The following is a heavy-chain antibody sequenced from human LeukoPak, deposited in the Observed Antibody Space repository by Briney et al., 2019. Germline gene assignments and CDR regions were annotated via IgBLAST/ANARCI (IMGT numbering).Heavy chain of an antibody. CDR3: ARGILYYDILTGYLLYYFDY. CDR2: IYTSGST. Sequence: SETLPLTCTVSSGSISSGSYYWSWIRQPAGKGLEWIGRIYTSGSTNYNPSLKSRVTISVDTSKNQFSLKLSSVTAADTAVYYCARGILYYDILTGYLLYYFDYWGQGTLVTVSS. J-gene: IGHJ4*02. D-gene: IGHD3-9*01. CDR1: SGSISSGSYY. V-gene: IGHV4-61*02.